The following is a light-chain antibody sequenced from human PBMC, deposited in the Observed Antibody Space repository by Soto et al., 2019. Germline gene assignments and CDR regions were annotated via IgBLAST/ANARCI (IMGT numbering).Light chain of an antibody. CDR1: SSDVGSYNL. Sequence: QSALTQPASVSGSPGQSITISCTGTSSDVGSYNLVSWYQQHPGKAPKPMIYEDSKRPSGVSNRFFGSKSGNTASLTISGLQAEDEADYFCCSYARGSTLVFGGGTKLTVL. J-gene: IGLJ3*02. CDR2: EDS. V-gene: IGLV2-23*01. CDR3: CSYARGSTLV.